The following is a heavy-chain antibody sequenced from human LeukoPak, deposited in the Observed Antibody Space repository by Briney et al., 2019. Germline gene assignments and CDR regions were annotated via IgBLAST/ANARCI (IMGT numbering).Heavy chain of an antibody. Sequence: PSETLSLTCTVSGGSISSSYWSWIRQPPGRGLEWIGYTSNSGSTNYEPSLKSRVSISVDTSKNQFSLKLTSVTAADTAMYYCARGYYDARGDSNPFDIWGQGTMVTVSS. J-gene: IGHJ3*02. V-gene: IGHV4-59*01. CDR2: TSNSGST. CDR3: ARGYYDARGDSNPFDI. CDR1: GGSISSSY. D-gene: IGHD3-22*01.